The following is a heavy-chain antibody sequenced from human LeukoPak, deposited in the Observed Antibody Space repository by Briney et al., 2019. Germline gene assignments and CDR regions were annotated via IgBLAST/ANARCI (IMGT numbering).Heavy chain of an antibody. CDR3: ARSCSGGSCYHNYYYYGMDV. Sequence: GASVTVSCKASGYTFTSYYMHWVRQAPGQGLEWMGIINPSGGSTSYAQKFQGRVTMTRDTSTSTVYMELSSLRSEDTAVYYCARSCSGGSCYHNYYYYGMDVWGQGTTVTVSS. CDR1: GYTFTSYY. J-gene: IGHJ6*02. CDR2: INPSGGST. V-gene: IGHV1-46*01. D-gene: IGHD2-15*01.